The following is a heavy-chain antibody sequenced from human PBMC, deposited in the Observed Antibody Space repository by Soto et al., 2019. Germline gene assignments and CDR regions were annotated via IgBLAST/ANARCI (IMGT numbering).Heavy chain of an antibody. Sequence: GGSLRLSCAASGFTFSSYSMNWVRQAPGKGLEWVSYISTSSSTISYADSVKGRFTISRHNSKNTLYLQMDSLRTEDTAVYYCARGGGPFMNSLTNPFDYWGQGTLVTVYS. D-gene: IGHD2-15*01. CDR3: ARGGGPFMNSLTNPFDY. CDR2: ISTSSSTI. J-gene: IGHJ4*02. CDR1: GFTFSSYS. V-gene: IGHV3-48*01.